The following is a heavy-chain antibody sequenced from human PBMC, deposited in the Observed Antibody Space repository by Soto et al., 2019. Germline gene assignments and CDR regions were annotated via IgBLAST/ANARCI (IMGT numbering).Heavy chain of an antibody. CDR2: INHSGST. Sequence: SETLSLTCACYVGSFSGYYWSWIRQPPGKGLECIGEINHSGSTNYNPSLKSRVTISVDTSKNQISLRLSSVTAADTAVYYCARGRSNYYYGMDVWGQGTTVTVSS. V-gene: IGHV4-34*01. CDR1: VGSFSGYY. D-gene: IGHD4-4*01. J-gene: IGHJ6*02. CDR3: ARGRSNYYYGMDV.